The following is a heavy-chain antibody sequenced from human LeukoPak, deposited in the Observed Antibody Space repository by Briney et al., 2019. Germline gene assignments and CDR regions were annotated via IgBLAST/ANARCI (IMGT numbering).Heavy chain of an antibody. V-gene: IGHV4-59*08. CDR3: AGHSSAWYMDN. CDR2: VYYSGST. J-gene: IGHJ4*02. D-gene: IGHD6-19*01. Sequence: ASETLSLTCTVSGGSISTYHWNWIRQPPGKGLEWIGYVYYSGSTNYNPSLNSRVTISLDTSKKHFSLKLSSVTAADTAVYYCAGHSSAWYMDNWGQGTLVTVSS. CDR1: GGSISTYH.